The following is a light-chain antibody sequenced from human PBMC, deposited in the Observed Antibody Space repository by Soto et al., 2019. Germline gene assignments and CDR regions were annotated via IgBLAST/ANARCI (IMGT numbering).Light chain of an antibody. J-gene: IGLJ1*01. Sequence: QSSLTPPASGSGSPGQSIPISCTGTSSDVGGYNYVSWYQQHPGKAPKLMIYEVSNRPSGVSNRFSGSKSGNTASLTISGLQAEDEADDYCSSYTSSSTSYVYITGTKVNVL. CDR1: SSDVGGYNY. CDR2: EVS. CDR3: SSYTSSSTSYV. V-gene: IGLV2-14*01.